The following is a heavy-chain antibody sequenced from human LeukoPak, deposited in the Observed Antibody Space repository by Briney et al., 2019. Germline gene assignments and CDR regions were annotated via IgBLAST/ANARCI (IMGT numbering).Heavy chain of an antibody. J-gene: IGHJ4*02. Sequence: GGSLRLSCAASGFTFSSYSMNWVRQAPGKGLEWVSSISSSSSYIYYADSVKGRFTISRDNAKNSLYLQTNSLRAEDTAVYYCARGPYSNYEGVDYWGQGTLVTVSS. CDR1: GFTFSSYS. CDR3: ARGPYSNYEGVDY. D-gene: IGHD4-11*01. V-gene: IGHV3-21*01. CDR2: ISSSSSYI.